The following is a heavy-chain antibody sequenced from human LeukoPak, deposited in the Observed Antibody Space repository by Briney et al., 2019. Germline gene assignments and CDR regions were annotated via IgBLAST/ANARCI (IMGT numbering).Heavy chain of an antibody. CDR2: IYSGGST. Sequence: GGSLRLSCAASGFTVSSNYMSWVRQAPGKGLEWVSVIYSGGSTYYADSVKGRFTISRDNSRNTLYLQMNSLRVEDTAVYYCARDTSRDGYNLDCWGQGTLVTVSS. V-gene: IGHV3-53*01. J-gene: IGHJ4*02. CDR3: ARDTSRDGYNLDC. CDR1: GFTVSSNY. D-gene: IGHD5-24*01.